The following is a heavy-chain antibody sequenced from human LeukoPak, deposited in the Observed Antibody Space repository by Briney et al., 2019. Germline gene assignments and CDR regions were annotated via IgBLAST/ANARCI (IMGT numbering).Heavy chain of an antibody. J-gene: IGHJ6*02. CDR2: ISSSSSYK. CDR1: GFTFSSYS. Sequence: PGGSLRLSCAASGFTFSSYSMNWVRQAPGKGLEWVSSISSSSSYKYYAGSVKGRFTISRDNAKNSLYLQMNSLRAEDTAVYYCAREPPYYDFWSGWSDYGMDVWGQGTTVTVSS. CDR3: AREPPYYDFWSGWSDYGMDV. D-gene: IGHD3-3*01. V-gene: IGHV3-21*01.